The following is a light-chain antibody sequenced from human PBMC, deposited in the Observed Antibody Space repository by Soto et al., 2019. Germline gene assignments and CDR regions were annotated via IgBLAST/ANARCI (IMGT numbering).Light chain of an antibody. Sequence: DIQMTQSPSALAASVEDRVISTCRASQSISNHLNWYQQKPGKAPKLLIFAASSLQSGVPSRFSGSRSGPDFTLTISSLQPEDFATYYCQQSYSSPPTFGQGTKVDIK. J-gene: IGKJ1*01. V-gene: IGKV1-39*01. CDR1: QSISNH. CDR2: AAS. CDR3: QQSYSSPPT.